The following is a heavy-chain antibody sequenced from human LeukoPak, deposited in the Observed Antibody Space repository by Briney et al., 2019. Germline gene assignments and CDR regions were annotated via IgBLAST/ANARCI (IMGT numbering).Heavy chain of an antibody. CDR1: GFTFSTYP. CDR2: ISSRSSTI. CDR3: AKGVYQFYGSGSYTLDF. J-gene: IGHJ4*02. D-gene: IGHD3-10*01. Sequence: GALRLSCAASGFTFSTYPMNWVRQAPGKGLEWVSYISSRSSTIYYADSVKGRFTISRDNSKNTLNLQMNRLRAEDTAVYFCAKGVYQFYGSGSYTLDFWGQGTQVTVSS. V-gene: IGHV3-48*01.